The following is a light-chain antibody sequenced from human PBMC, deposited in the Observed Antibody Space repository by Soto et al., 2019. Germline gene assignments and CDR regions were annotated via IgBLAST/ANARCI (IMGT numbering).Light chain of an antibody. CDR1: QSVSSSY. J-gene: IGKJ4*01. CDR2: GAS. V-gene: IGKV3-20*01. Sequence: EIVLTQSPGTLSLSPGERATLSCRASQSVSSSYLAWYQQKPGQAPRLLIYGASSRATGIPDRFSGSGSGTDFTITIIRLEPEDFAVYYCQQYGSSLTLGGGTKVEIK. CDR3: QQYGSSLT.